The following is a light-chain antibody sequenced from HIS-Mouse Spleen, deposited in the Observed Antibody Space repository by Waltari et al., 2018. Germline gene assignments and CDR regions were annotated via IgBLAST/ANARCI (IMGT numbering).Light chain of an antibody. J-gene: IGLJ3*02. CDR3: QSADSSGTYWV. CDR1: ALPKQY. CDR2: KDS. V-gene: IGLV3-25*03. Sequence: SYELTQPPSVSVSPGQTARITCSGDALPKQYAYWYQQKPGQAPVLVIYKDSERPSGIPERFSGSSSGTTVTLTISGVQAEDEAVYYCQSADSSGTYWVFGGGTKLTVL.